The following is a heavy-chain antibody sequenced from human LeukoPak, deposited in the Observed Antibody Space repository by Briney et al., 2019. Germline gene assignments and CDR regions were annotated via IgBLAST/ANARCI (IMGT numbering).Heavy chain of an antibody. D-gene: IGHD6-19*01. Sequence: SVKVSCKASGGTFSSYAISWVRQAPGQGLEWMGGIIPIFGTANYAQKFQGRVTITADKSTSTAYMELSSLRSEDTAVYYCAREAAVAGRYFQHWGQGTLVTVSS. CDR2: IIPIFGTA. CDR3: AREAAVAGRYFQH. J-gene: IGHJ1*01. CDR1: GGTFSSYA. V-gene: IGHV1-69*06.